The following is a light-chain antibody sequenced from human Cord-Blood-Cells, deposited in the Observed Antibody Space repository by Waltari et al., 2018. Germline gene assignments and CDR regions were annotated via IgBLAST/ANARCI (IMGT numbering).Light chain of an antibody. V-gene: IGLV2-23*02. J-gene: IGLJ3*02. CDR2: EVI. CDR3: CSYAGSSTNWV. CDR1: SSDVGRYNL. Sequence: QSALTQPASVSGSPGQSITISCTGTSSDVGRYNLVSWYQQHPGKAPKLMSYEVIKRPSGVSNRCSGSKAGNTASLTSSGLQAEDEADYYCCSYAGSSTNWVFGGGTKLTVL.